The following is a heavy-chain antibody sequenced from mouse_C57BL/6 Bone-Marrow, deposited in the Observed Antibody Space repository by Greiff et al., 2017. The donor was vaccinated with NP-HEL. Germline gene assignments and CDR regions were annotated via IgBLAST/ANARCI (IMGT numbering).Heavy chain of an antibody. Sequence: EVKLVESGGGLVKPGGSLKLSCAASGFTFSDYGMHWVRQAPEKGLEWVAYISSGSSTIYYADTVKGRFTISRDNAKNTLFLQMTSLRSEDTAMYYWARELAYWYFDVWGTGTTVTVSS. D-gene: IGHD4-1*01. V-gene: IGHV5-17*01. CDR2: ISSGSSTI. J-gene: IGHJ1*03. CDR1: GFTFSDYG. CDR3: ARELAYWYFDV.